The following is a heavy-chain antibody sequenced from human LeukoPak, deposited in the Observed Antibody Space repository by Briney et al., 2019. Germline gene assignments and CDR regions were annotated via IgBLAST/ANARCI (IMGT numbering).Heavy chain of an antibody. CDR3: ARAGHYYGSGTNSDWFDP. CDR2: IIPIFGTA. CDR1: GGTFSSYA. V-gene: IGHV1-69*13. Sequence: ASVKVSCKASGGTFSSYAISWVRQAPGQGLEWMGGIIPIFGTANYAQKLQGRVTITADESTSTAYMELSSLRSEDTAVYYCARAGHYYGSGTNSDWFDPWGQGTLVTVSS. D-gene: IGHD3-10*01. J-gene: IGHJ5*02.